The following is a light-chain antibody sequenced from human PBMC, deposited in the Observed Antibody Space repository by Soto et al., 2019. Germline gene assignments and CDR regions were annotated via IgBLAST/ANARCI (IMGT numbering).Light chain of an antibody. V-gene: IGLV1-44*01. CDR1: SSNIGSKT. CDR3: ASWDDSLNGVYV. Sequence: QSALTQPPSASGTPGQRVTISCSGSSSNIGSKTVNWYQQLPGTAPKLLVYSTNQRPSGVPDRFSGSKSGTSASLAISGLQSEDEADYYCASWDDSLNGVYVFGTGTKVTVL. J-gene: IGLJ1*01. CDR2: STN.